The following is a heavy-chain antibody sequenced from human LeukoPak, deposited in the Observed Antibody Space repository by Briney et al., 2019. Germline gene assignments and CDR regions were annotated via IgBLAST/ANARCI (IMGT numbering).Heavy chain of an antibody. D-gene: IGHD3-22*01. Sequence: GGSLRLSCAASGFTFSSYAMHWVRQAPGKGLEWVAVISYDGSNKYYADSVKGRFTISRDNSKNTLYLQMNSLRAEDTAVYYCARDPYYYDSSGYYWGQGTLVTVSS. CDR1: GFTFSSYA. CDR2: ISYDGSNK. J-gene: IGHJ4*02. V-gene: IGHV3-30-3*01. CDR3: ARDPYYYDSSGYY.